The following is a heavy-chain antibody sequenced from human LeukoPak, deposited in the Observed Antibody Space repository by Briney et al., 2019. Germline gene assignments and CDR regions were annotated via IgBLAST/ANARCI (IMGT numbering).Heavy chain of an antibody. CDR3: ARRPAVAVWGVYNWFDP. CDR2: INHSGST. D-gene: IGHD6-19*01. J-gene: IGHJ5*02. V-gene: IGHV4-34*01. CDR1: GGSFSGYY. Sequence: SETLSLTCAVYGGSFSGYYWSWIRQPPGKGLEWIGEINHSGSTNYNPSLKSRVTISVDTSKNQFSLKLSSVTAADTAVYYCARRPAVAVWGVYNWFDPWGQGTLVTVSS.